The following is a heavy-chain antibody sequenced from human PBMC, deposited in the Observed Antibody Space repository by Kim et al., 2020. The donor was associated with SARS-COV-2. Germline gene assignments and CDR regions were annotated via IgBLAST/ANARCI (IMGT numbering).Heavy chain of an antibody. Sequence: PSLKSRVTISVDTSKNQFSLKLSSVTAADTAVYYCGRVGGIFFEFGTVDYWGQGTLVTVSS. D-gene: IGHD3-16*01. J-gene: IGHJ4*02. V-gene: IGHV4-30-2*05. CDR3: GRVGGIFFEFGTVDY.